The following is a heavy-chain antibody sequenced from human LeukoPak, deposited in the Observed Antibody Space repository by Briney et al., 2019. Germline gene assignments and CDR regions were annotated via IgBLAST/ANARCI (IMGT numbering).Heavy chain of an antibody. Sequence: SETLSLTCTVSGGSISSYYWRWIRQPPGKELEGIGYIYYSGTTNYNPSFRSRVTISVDTSQSQFSLKLDSVTAADTAVYYCASTLWSGSAHALDYWGQGTLVTVSS. V-gene: IGHV4-59*01. CDR1: GGSISSYY. CDR2: IYYSGTT. J-gene: IGHJ4*02. D-gene: IGHD3-3*01. CDR3: ASTLWSGSAHALDY.